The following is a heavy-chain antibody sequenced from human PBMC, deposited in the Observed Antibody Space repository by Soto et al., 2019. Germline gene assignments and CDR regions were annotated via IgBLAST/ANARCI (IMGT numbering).Heavy chain of an antibody. D-gene: IGHD1-26*01. CDR2: IHGSGGTT. Sequence: PGGSLRLSCAGSGFTFSTYPMTWVRQAPGKGLEWVSSIHGSGGTTYYAESVKGRFIISRDNSKNTLYLQMDSLGVDDTAVYFCVRRYSRSYYAAFDVWGQGTMVPFSS. V-gene: IGHV3-23*01. J-gene: IGHJ3*01. CDR1: GFTFSTYP. CDR3: VRRYSRSYYAAFDV.